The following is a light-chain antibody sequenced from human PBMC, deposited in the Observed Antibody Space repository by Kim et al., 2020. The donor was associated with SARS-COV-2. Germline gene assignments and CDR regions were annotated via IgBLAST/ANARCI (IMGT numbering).Light chain of an antibody. Sequence: VSPGERVTLPCRASQSVSSSLAWYQQKPGQAPRLLIFGASTRATGIPARFSGSGSGTEFTLTVSSLQSEDFAVYSCQQYNNWPLTFGGGTKVEIK. J-gene: IGKJ4*01. CDR2: GAS. V-gene: IGKV3-15*01. CDR3: QQYNNWPLT. CDR1: QSVSSS.